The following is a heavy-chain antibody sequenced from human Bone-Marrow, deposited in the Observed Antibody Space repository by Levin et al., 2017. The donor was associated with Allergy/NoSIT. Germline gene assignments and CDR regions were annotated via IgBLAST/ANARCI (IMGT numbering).Heavy chain of an antibody. J-gene: IGHJ4*02. CDR1: GFTSGNYW. Sequence: GGSLRLSCAVSGFTSGNYWMYWVRQAPGKGLVWVSYSNPDGSSTTYAGSVKGRFTISRDNAKNTLYLQMDSLRAEDTGVYYCVRDFDRTFDYWGQGTLVTVSS. V-gene: IGHV3-74*01. CDR2: SNPDGSST. CDR3: VRDFDRTFDY.